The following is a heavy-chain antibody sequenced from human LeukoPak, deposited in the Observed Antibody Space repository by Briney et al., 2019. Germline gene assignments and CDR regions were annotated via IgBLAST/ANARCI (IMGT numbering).Heavy chain of an antibody. CDR1: GGSISSYY. J-gene: IGHJ5*02. CDR2: IYASET. CDR3: ARRSTAGPYNWFDP. D-gene: IGHD6-13*01. V-gene: IGHV4-4*07. Sequence: PSETLSLTCTVSGGSISSYYWSWIRQSAGKGLEWIGRIYASETNYNPSLKSRVTMSLDTSKNQFSLRLSSVTAEDTAVYYCARRSTAGPYNWFDPWGQGTLVTVSS.